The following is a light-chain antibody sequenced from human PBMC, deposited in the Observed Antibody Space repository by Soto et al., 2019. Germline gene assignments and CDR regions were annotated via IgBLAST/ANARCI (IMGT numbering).Light chain of an antibody. Sequence: EIVLTQSPATLSLSPGERATLSCRASQSVSSYLAWYQQKPGQAPRLLIYGASSRATGIPDRFSGSGSGTDFTLTISRLEPEDFAVYYCQQYGSSPEFGQGTRLEIK. V-gene: IGKV3-20*01. CDR3: QQYGSSPE. CDR2: GAS. CDR1: QSVSSY. J-gene: IGKJ5*01.